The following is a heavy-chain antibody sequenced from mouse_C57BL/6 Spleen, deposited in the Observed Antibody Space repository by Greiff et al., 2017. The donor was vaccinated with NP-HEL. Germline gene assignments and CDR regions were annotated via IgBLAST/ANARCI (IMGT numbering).Heavy chain of an antibody. CDR2: IYPGSGNT. Sequence: QVQLKQSGAELVRPGASVKLSCKASGYTFTDYYINWVKQRPGQGLEWIARIYPGSGNTYYNEKFKGKATLTAEKSSSTAYMQLSSLTSEDSAVYFCAREGDYYGGAWFAYWGQGTLVTVSA. CDR3: AREGDYYGGAWFAY. CDR1: GYTFTDYY. D-gene: IGHD1-1*02. J-gene: IGHJ3*01. V-gene: IGHV1-76*01.